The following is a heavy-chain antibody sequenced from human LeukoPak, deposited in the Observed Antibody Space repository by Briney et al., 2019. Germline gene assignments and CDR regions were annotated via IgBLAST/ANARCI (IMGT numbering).Heavy chain of an antibody. V-gene: IGHV4-34*01. CDR1: GGSFSGYY. CDR2: INHSGST. CDR3: ARARGGSSSWSLRTHFDY. J-gene: IGHJ4*02. Sequence: PSETLSLTCAVYGGSFSGYYWSWIRQPPGKGLEWIGEINHSGSTNYNPSLKSRVTISVDTSKNQFSLKLSSVTAADTAVYYCARARGGSSSWSLRTHFDYWGQGTLVTVTS. D-gene: IGHD6-13*01.